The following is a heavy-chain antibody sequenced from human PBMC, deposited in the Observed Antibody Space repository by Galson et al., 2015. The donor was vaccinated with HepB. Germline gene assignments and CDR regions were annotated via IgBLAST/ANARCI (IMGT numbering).Heavy chain of an antibody. Sequence: SLRLSCAASGFSFSDQYMSWIRQAPGKGLEWISYFSTSSSYMFYIDSLKGRFTISRDDAKSSLYLQMNSLTVDDTAVYYCARVDGLGNFAHATHWGRGVLVTVSS. D-gene: IGHD3-16*01. J-gene: IGHJ4*02. CDR1: GFSFSDQY. V-gene: IGHV3-11*01. CDR3: ARVDGLGNFAHATH. CDR2: FSTSSSYM.